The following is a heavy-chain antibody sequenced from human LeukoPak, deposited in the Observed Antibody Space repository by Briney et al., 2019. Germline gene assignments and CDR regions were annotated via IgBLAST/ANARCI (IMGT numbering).Heavy chain of an antibody. CDR3: ATLISSFDY. J-gene: IGHJ4*02. CDR1: GGSISSSSYY. CDR2: IYYSGST. D-gene: IGHD3-3*02. Sequence: SETLSLTCTVSGGSISSSSYYWGWIRQPPGKGLEWIGSIYYSGSTYYNPSLKSRVTISVDTSKNQFSLKLSSVTAADTAVYYSATLISSFDYWGQGTLVTVSS. V-gene: IGHV4-39*01.